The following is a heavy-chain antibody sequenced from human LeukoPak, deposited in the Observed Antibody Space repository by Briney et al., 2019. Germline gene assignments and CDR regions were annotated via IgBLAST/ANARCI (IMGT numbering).Heavy chain of an antibody. D-gene: IGHD3-10*01. Sequence: GGSLRLSCAASGFTFSSYSMNWARQAPGKGLEWVSYISSSSSTIYYADSVKGRFTISRDNAKNSLYLQMNSLRAEDTAVYYCAREGVAVRGALNWFDPWGQGTLVTVSS. CDR2: ISSSSSTI. J-gene: IGHJ5*02. V-gene: IGHV3-48*01. CDR1: GFTFSSYS. CDR3: AREGVAVRGALNWFDP.